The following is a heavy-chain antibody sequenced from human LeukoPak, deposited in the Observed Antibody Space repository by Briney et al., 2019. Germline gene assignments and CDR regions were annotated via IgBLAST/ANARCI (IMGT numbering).Heavy chain of an antibody. CDR1: AFTFSSYS. Sequence: GGSLRLSCAPSAFTFSSYSISWVRQAPGKWLEWVSYISSSVSTIYYADSVTGRFTISTDHTTNSLYLQMNSLRAEDTAVYYCAELGITMIGGVWGKGTTVTISS. CDR2: ISSSVSTI. D-gene: IGHD3-10*02. CDR3: AELGITMIGGV. V-gene: IGHV3-48*04. J-gene: IGHJ6*04.